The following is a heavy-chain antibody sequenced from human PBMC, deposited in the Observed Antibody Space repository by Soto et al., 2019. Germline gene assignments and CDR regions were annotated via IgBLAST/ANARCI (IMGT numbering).Heavy chain of an antibody. CDR2: ISAYNGNT. CDR3: ASNNYDILTGYYYYYYGMDV. CDR1: GYTFTSYG. V-gene: IGHV1-18*04. J-gene: IGHJ6*02. D-gene: IGHD3-9*01. Sequence: ASVKVSCKASGYTFTSYGIIWVRQAPGQGLEWMGWISAYNGNTNYAQKLQGRVTMTTDTSTSTAYMELRSLRSDDTAVYYCASNNYDILTGYYYYYYGMDVWGQGTTVTVSS.